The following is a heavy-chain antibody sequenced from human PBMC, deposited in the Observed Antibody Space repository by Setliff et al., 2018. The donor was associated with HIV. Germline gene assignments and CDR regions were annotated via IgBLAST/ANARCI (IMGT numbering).Heavy chain of an antibody. D-gene: IGHD5-12*01. Sequence: PGGSLRLSCAASGFSFSDYWMTWVRQAPGKGLEWVATINEDGNKKYHGASVWGRLTISRDNSKNSLYLEMNSLRAEDTAVYFCAVDSRSRPTTWGQGTLVTVSS. V-gene: IGHV3-7*03. CDR1: GFSFSDYW. CDR3: AVDSRSRPTT. CDR2: INEDGNKK. J-gene: IGHJ5*02.